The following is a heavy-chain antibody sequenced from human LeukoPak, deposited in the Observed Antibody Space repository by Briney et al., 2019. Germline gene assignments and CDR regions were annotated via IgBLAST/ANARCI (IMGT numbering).Heavy chain of an antibody. Sequence: PGGSLRLSYAASGFTFSSYGMHWVRQAPGKGLEWVAFIRYDGSNKYYADSVKGRFTISRDNSKNTLYLQMNSLRAEDTAVYYCAKDRAKQQLGTRGFDYWGQGTLVTVSS. CDR3: AKDRAKQQLGTRGFDY. CDR1: GFTFSSYG. J-gene: IGHJ4*02. D-gene: IGHD6-13*01. V-gene: IGHV3-30*02. CDR2: IRYDGSNK.